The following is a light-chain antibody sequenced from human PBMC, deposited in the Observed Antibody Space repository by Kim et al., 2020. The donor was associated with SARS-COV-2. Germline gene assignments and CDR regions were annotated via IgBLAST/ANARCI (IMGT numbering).Light chain of an antibody. CDR3: CSYAGSSSWV. J-gene: IGLJ3*02. CDR1: SSDVGSYNL. Sequence: GQSSTISRTATSSDVGSYNLVSWYQQHPGKAPKLMIYEGSKRPSGVSNRFSGSKSGNTASLTISGLQAEDEADYYCCSYAGSSSWVFGGGTQLTVL. V-gene: IGLV2-23*01. CDR2: EGS.